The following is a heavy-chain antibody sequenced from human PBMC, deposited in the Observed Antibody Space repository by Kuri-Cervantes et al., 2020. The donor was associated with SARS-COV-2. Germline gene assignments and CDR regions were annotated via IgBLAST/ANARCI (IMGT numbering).Heavy chain of an antibody. CDR1: GYTFTSYG. V-gene: IGHV1-18*01. Sequence: ASVKVSCKASGYTFTSYGICWVRQAPGQGLEWMGWISAYNGNTNYAHKLQGRVTMTTDTSTSTAYMELRRLRSDDTAVYYCAREYYDFWSAKSGEGYYYYYYMDIWGKGTTVTVSS. CDR3: AREYYDFWSAKSGEGYYYYYYMDI. D-gene: IGHD3-3*01. J-gene: IGHJ6*03. CDR2: ISAYNGNT.